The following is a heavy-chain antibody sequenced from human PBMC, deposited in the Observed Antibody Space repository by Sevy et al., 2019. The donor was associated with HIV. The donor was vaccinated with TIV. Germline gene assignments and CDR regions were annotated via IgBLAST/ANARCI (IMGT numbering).Heavy chain of an antibody. V-gene: IGHV3-23*01. CDR3: AKDQLYDTSFFDY. CDR1: GFTFSIYA. J-gene: IGHJ4*02. D-gene: IGHD3-22*01. CDR2: ISGSVGST. Sequence: GGSLILSCAASGFTFSIYAMSWVRQAPGKGLDWVSGISGSVGSTYYADSVKGRFTISRDNSKNTLYLQMNSLRAEDTAVYYCAKDQLYDTSFFDYWGQGTLVTVSS.